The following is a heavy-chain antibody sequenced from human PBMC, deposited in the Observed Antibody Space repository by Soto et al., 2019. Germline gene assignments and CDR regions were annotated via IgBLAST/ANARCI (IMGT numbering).Heavy chain of an antibody. CDR3: ATQADYYGSGSYNLVRDY. V-gene: IGHV1-69*01. J-gene: IGHJ4*02. CDR2: IIPIFGTA. Sequence: QVQLVQSGAEVKKPGSSVKVSCKASGGTFSSYAISWVRQAPGQGLEWMGGIIPIFGTANYAQKFQGRVTITEDDSTSTANMALSSTRSEYTAVYYCATQADYYGSGSYNLVRDYWGQGTLVTVSS. CDR1: GGTFSSYA. D-gene: IGHD3-10*01.